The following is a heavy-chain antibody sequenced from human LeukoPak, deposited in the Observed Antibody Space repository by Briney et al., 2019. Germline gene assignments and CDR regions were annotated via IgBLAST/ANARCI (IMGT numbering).Heavy chain of an antibody. CDR2: ISGSGGRT. Sequence: GGALRLSCVACGFTFSIYAMSWVRQAPGTGRECVSAISGSGGRTTYADSAKGRLTISTDNSKNTLYLQMNSLRAEDTAVYYCAKSITMIVVVMAAWGQGTLVTVSS. CDR3: AKSITMIVVVMAA. CDR1: GFTFSIYA. D-gene: IGHD3-22*01. V-gene: IGHV3-23*01. J-gene: IGHJ5*02.